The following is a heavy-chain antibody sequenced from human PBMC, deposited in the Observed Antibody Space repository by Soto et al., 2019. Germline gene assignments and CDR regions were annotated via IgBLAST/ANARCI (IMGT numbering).Heavy chain of an antibody. D-gene: IGHD3-10*01. CDR2: ISAYNGNT. CDR3: ARDSSYYLKEGWFDP. J-gene: IGHJ5*01. Sequence: ASVKVSCKASGYTFTSYGISWVRQAPGQGLEWMGWISAYNGNTNYAQKLQGRVTMTTDTSTSTAYMELRSLRSDDTAVYYCARDSSYYLKEGWFDPWGQGTLVTVSS. CDR1: GYTFTSYG. V-gene: IGHV1-18*01.